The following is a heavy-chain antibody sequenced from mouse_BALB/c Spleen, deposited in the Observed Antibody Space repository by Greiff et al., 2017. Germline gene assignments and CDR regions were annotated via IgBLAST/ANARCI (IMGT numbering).Heavy chain of an antibody. CDR1: GYSITSGYY. Sequence: EVQLQESGPGLVKPSQSLSLTCSVTGYSITSGYYWNWIRQFPGNKLEWMGYISYDGSNNYNPSLKNRISITRDTSKNQFFLKLNSVTTEDTATYYCARAGYGSSYVPYWGQGTLVTVSA. J-gene: IGHJ3*01. CDR2: ISYDGSN. V-gene: IGHV3-6*02. CDR3: ARAGYGSSYVPY. D-gene: IGHD1-1*01.